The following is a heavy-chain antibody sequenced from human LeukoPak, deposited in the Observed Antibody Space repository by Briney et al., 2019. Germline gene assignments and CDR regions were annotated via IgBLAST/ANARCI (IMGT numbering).Heavy chain of an antibody. V-gene: IGHV3-49*04. D-gene: IGHD2-2*01. J-gene: IGHJ4*02. CDR3: TRTYCSSTSCHSSYFDY. Sequence: GGSLRLSCTGSGFTFGDNGMTWVRQAPGKGLEWVGFIRSKAYGGTTEYAASVKGRFTISRDDSKSIAYLQMNSLKTEDTAVYYCTRTYCSSTSCHSSYFDYWGQGTLVTVSS. CDR2: IRSKAYGGTT. CDR1: GFTFGDNG.